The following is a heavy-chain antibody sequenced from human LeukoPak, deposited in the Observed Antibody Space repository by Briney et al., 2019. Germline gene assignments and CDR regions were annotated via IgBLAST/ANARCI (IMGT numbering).Heavy chain of an antibody. CDR1: GFTFSSYS. J-gene: IGHJ4*02. CDR3: ARDQITFFDY. CDR2: ISSSSSTI. Sequence: GGSLRLSCAASGFTFSSYSMNWVRQAPGKGLEWVSYISSSSSTIYYADSVKGRFTISRDNAKNSLYLQMNSLRAEDTAVYYCARDQITFFDYWGQGTLVTVSS. D-gene: IGHD5-24*01. V-gene: IGHV3-48*04.